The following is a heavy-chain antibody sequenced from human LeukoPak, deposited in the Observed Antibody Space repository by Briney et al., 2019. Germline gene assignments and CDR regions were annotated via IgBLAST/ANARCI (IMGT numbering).Heavy chain of an antibody. D-gene: IGHD1-20*01. Sequence: GGSLRLSCAASGFTFSSYAMSWVRQAPGNGLEWVSAITGSGGDTFYADSVKGRFTISRDNSENTLFLQMSSLRAEDTAVYYCAKDRGGNNWNDAFDYWGQGTLVTVSS. J-gene: IGHJ4*02. CDR1: GFTFSSYA. V-gene: IGHV3-23*01. CDR2: ITGSGGDT. CDR3: AKDRGGNNWNDAFDY.